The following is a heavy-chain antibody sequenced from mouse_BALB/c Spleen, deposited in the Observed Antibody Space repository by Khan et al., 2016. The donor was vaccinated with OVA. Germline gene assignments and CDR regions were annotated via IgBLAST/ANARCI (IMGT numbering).Heavy chain of an antibody. CDR3: ARGYYYGEMDY. CDR1: GFTFSRYA. D-gene: IGHD1-1*01. V-gene: IGHV5-6-5*01. CDR2: FSGGGNI. J-gene: IGHJ4*01. Sequence: EVELVESGGGLVKPGGSLKLSCAASGFTFSRYAMSWIRQSPEKRLEWVASFSGGGNIDYPDRVKGRFTISRDNARNILFLQMSSLRSEDTAIYYCARGYYYGEMDYWGQGTSVTVSS.